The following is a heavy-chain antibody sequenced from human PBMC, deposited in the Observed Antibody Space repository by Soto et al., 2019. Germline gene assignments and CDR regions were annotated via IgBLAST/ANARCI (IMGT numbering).Heavy chain of an antibody. CDR3: ARCSGITIFRVVISHFDY. V-gene: IGHV1-69*01. J-gene: IGHJ4*02. CDR1: GGTFSSYA. Sequence: QVQLVQSGAEVKKPGSSVKVSCKASGGTFSSYAISWVRQAPGQGLEWMGGIIPNFGTANYAQKFQGRVTITADESTSTAYMELSSLRSEDTGVYYCARCSGITIFRVVISHFDYWGQGTLVTVSS. D-gene: IGHD3-3*01. CDR2: IIPNFGTA.